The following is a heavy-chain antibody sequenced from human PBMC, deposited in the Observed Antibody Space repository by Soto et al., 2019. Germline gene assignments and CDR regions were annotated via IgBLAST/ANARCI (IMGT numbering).Heavy chain of an antibody. CDR2: ISAYNGNT. CDR1: GYTFTSYG. D-gene: IGHD3-3*01. V-gene: IGHV1-18*01. J-gene: IGHJ6*03. CDR3: ARVGVYYDFWSGYPYYMDV. Sequence: GASVKVSCKASGYTFTSYGISWVRQAPGRGLEWMGWISAYNGNTNYAQKLQGRVTMTTDTSTSTAYMELRSLRSDDTAVYYCARVGVYYDFWSGYPYYMDVWGKGTTVTVSS.